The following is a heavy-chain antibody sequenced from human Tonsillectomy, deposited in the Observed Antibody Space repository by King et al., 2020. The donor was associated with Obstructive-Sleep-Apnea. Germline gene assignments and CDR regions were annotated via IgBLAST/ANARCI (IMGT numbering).Heavy chain of an antibody. Sequence: VQLQESGPGLMKPSQTLSLTCTVSGGSISSGGYFWSWIRQHPGQGLEWIGHIYYSGSTYYNPSLKSRVTISVDTSKNQFSLKLSSVTAADTAVYYCARDRGIAAAGSNYGMDVWGQGTTVTVSS. J-gene: IGHJ6*02. CDR2: IYYSGST. CDR3: ARDRGIAAAGSNYGMDV. CDR1: GGSISSGGYF. D-gene: IGHD6-13*01. V-gene: IGHV4-31*03.